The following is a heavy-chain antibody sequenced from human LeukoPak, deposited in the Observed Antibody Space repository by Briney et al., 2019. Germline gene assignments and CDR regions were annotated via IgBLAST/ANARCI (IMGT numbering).Heavy chain of an antibody. CDR1: GFSFSSYW. Sequence: GGSLRLSCAASGFSFSSYWMDWVRQAPGKGLVWVSRINTDGSSTDYADSVKGRFTISRDNAKNTLYVQMNSLRAEDTAVYYCARGGIRFIDYWGQGTLVTVSS. J-gene: IGHJ4*02. V-gene: IGHV3-74*01. D-gene: IGHD3-10*01. CDR2: INTDGSST. CDR3: ARGGIRFIDY.